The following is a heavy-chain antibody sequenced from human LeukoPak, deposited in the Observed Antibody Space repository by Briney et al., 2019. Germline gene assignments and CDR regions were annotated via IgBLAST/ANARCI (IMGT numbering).Heavy chain of an antibody. D-gene: IGHD5-12*01. CDR1: GFTFSDYY. CDR3: AKSTSFRYSGYGIEY. V-gene: IGHV3-23*01. CDR2: ISGSGGST. Sequence: GGSLRLSCAASGFTFSDYYMSWIRQAPGKGLEWVSAISGSGGSTYYADSVKGRFTISRDNSKNTLYLQMNSLRAEDTAVYYCAKSTSFRYSGYGIEYWGQGTLVTVSS. J-gene: IGHJ4*02.